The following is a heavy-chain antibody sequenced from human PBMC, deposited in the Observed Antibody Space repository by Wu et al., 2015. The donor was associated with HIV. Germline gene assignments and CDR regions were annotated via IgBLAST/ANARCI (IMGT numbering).Heavy chain of an antibody. CDR2: IIPXFGTA. Sequence: QVQLVQSGAEVKKPGSSVKVSCEASEGTFRIYSISWVRQAPGQGLEWMGGIIPXFGTANYAQKFQGRVTITADESTSTAYMELSSLRSEDTAVYYCARGGVPAAAYYYYYYMDVWGKGTTVTVSS. CDR1: EGTFRIYS. V-gene: IGHV1-69*12. CDR3: ARGGVPAAAYYYYYYMDV. D-gene: IGHD2-2*01. J-gene: IGHJ6*03.